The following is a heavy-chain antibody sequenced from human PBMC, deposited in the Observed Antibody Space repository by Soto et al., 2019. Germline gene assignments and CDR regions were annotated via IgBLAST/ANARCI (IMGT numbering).Heavy chain of an antibody. CDR3: ARASLDYDFWSGPGYYYGMDV. V-gene: IGHV4-30-4*01. CDR2: IYYSGST. D-gene: IGHD3-3*01. Sequence: SETLSLTCTVSGGSISSGDYYWSWIRQPPGKGLEWIGYIYYSGSTYYNPSLKSRVTIPVDTSKNQFSLKLSSVTAADTAVYYCARASLDYDFWSGPGYYYGMDVWGQGTTVTVSS. J-gene: IGHJ6*02. CDR1: GGSISSGDYY.